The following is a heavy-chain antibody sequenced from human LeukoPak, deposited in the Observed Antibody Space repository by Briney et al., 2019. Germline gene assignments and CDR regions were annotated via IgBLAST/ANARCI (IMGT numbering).Heavy chain of an antibody. CDR3: ARPLSGSYFMETDY. V-gene: IGHV5-51*01. Sequence: GESLKISCKGSGYRFTSYWIGWVGQMPGKGLEWMGIIYPGDSDTRYSPSFQGQVTISADKSSSTAYLQWTSLKASDTAMYYCARPLSGSYFMETDYWGQGTLVTVSS. J-gene: IGHJ4*02. D-gene: IGHD1-26*01. CDR2: IYPGDSDT. CDR1: GYRFTSYW.